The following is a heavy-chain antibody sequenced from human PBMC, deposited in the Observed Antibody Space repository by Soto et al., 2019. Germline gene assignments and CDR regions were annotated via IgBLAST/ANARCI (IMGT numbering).Heavy chain of an antibody. J-gene: IGHJ4*02. D-gene: IGHD3-3*01. CDR3: ARDGSRYDFWSGPYYFDY. Sequence: SETLSLTCTFSGCSISTYYWILIRQPPGKGLEWIGYIYYSGSTNYNPSLKSRVTISVDTSKNQFSLKLSSVSAADTAVYYCARDGSRYDFWSGPYYFDYWGQGTLVTVSS. V-gene: IGHV4-59*01. CDR1: GCSISTYY. CDR2: IYYSGST.